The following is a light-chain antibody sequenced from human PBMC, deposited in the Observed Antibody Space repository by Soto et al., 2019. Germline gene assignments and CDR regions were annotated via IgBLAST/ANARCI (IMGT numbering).Light chain of an antibody. CDR2: STN. CDR1: RSNIGRST. J-gene: IGLJ3*02. V-gene: IGLV1-44*01. CDR3: AAWDDPLSVWV. Sequence: QSVLTQPPSTSGTPGQRVTISCSGSRSNIGRSTVNWYQQLPGTAPKVLVYSTNQRHSGVPDRFSGSRAGTSASLASSGLQSEDEADYFCAAWDDPLSVWVCGGGTNLTVL.